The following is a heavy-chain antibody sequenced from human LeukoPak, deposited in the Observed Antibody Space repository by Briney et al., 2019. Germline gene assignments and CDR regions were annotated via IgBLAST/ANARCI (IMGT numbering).Heavy chain of an antibody. V-gene: IGHV4-34*01. Sequence: SETLSLTCAVYGGSFSGYYWSWIRQPPGKGLEWIWEINHSGSTNYNPSLKSRVTISVDTSKNQFSLKLSSVTAEDTAVYYCARKSSGWFDSWGQGTLVTVSS. CDR2: INHSGST. D-gene: IGHD3-10*01. CDR3: ARKSSGWFDS. J-gene: IGHJ5*01. CDR1: GGSFSGYY.